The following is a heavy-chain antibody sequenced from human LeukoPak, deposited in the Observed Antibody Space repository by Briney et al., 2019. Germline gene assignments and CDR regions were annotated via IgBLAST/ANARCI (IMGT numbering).Heavy chain of an antibody. J-gene: IGHJ3*02. CDR3: ARHYGYCSSTSCYTGVFAFDI. CDR2: IYTSGST. Sequence: SETLSLTCTVSGRSISSYYWSWIRQPPGKGLEWIGYIYTSGSTNYNPSLKSRVTISVDTSKNQFSLKLSSVTAADTAVYYCARHYGYCSSTSCYTGVFAFDIWGQGTMVTVSS. D-gene: IGHD2-2*02. V-gene: IGHV4-4*09. CDR1: GRSISSYY.